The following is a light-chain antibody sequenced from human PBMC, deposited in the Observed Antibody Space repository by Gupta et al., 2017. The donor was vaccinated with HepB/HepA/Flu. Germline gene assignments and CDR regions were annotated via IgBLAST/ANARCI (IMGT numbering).Light chain of an antibody. CDR1: ESLLHSDGKTY. CDR3: LQTDELPLT. J-gene: IGKJ4*02. CDR2: EVS. Sequence: IVLHTTPLSLSVTPGQPASLSFKSSESLLHSDGKTYVYWYLQKPGQPPQLLIYEVSSRFSVVPDWCGGGVSRAVGILNSSRVQAEYVGIYYCLQTDELPLTFGRGTKVEIK. V-gene: IGKV2D-29*01.